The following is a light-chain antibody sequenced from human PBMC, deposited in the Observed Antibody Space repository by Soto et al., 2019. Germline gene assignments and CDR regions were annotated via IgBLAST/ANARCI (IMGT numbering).Light chain of an antibody. CDR1: QDIAIY. Sequence: IQLTQSPSSLSASVGDRVTITCRASQDIAIYLAWYQQKPGEAPKLLIYAASTLYGGVPSRFSGSGSGTDFALTITSLQAEDFATYYCQQLNNYPSFGQGTRLEIK. J-gene: IGKJ5*01. CDR2: AAS. V-gene: IGKV1-9*01. CDR3: QQLNNYPS.